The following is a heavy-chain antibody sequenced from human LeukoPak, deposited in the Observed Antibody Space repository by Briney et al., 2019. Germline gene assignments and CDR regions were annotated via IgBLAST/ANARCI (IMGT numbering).Heavy chain of an antibody. Sequence: GGSLRLSCTASGFTFSTYWINWVRQSPGKGLVWVALINGDGSTTTHADSVKGRFTISRDNSKNTLYLEMNSLRAEDTSIFYCVKDQVTAWGQGTLVTVSS. V-gene: IGHV3-74*03. D-gene: IGHD2-21*02. CDR3: VKDQVTA. J-gene: IGHJ5*02. CDR2: INGDGSTT. CDR1: GFTFSTYW.